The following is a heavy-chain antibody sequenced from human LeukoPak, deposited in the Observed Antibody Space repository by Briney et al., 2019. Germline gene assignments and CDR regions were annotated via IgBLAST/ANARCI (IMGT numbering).Heavy chain of an antibody. CDR1: GLSLSSYW. D-gene: IGHD5-24*01. CDR3: ANVGDVYNGALEI. J-gene: IGHJ3*02. Sequence: RTGVSLRLSCAASGLSLSSYWMTWVRQAPGKGLEWVACINQDGSGRYCVDSVKGRFTISRDNAKNLLYLQMNSLRVDDTAVYYCANVGDVYNGALEIWGQGTTVTVSS. V-gene: IGHV3-7*01. CDR2: INQDGSGR.